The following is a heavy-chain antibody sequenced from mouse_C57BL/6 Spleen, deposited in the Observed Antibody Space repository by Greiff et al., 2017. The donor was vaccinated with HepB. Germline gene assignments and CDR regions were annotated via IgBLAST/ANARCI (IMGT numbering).Heavy chain of an antibody. J-gene: IGHJ3*01. CDR1: GFNIKDDY. CDR3: TTGGRFAY. V-gene: IGHV14-4*01. Sequence: VQLKQSGAELVRPGASVKLSCTASGFNIKDDYMHWVKQRPEQGLEWIGWLDPENGDTEYASKFQGKATITADTSSNTAYLQLSSLTSEDTAVYYCTTGGRFAYWGQGTLVTVSA. CDR2: LDPENGDT.